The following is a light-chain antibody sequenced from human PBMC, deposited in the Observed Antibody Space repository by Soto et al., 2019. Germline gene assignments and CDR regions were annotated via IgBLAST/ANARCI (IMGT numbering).Light chain of an antibody. V-gene: IGKV3-20*01. CDR1: QTVSDNY. Sequence: IVLTQSPGALSLSPGERATLSCRASQTVSDNYSAWYQQKPGQAPRLLIHGASTRATGIPDRFSGSGSGRYFGVTISRLEPKDFAVYYGQQDGGSPRVSFGGGTKVEIK. CDR3: QQDGGSPRVS. J-gene: IGKJ4*01. CDR2: GAS.